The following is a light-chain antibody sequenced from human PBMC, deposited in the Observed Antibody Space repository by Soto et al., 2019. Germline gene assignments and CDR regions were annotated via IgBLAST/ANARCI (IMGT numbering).Light chain of an antibody. CDR2: DAS. CDR3: QRYDSLPPT. J-gene: IGKJ5*01. V-gene: IGKV1-33*01. Sequence: DLQMTQSPSSLSASVGDRVTITCQASRDIGKYLNWFQEKPGKAPKLLIYDASNLQTGVPSRFSGSGSVTDFTFTISSLQPDDFATYYCQRYDSLPPTFGQGTRLDIK. CDR1: RDIGKY.